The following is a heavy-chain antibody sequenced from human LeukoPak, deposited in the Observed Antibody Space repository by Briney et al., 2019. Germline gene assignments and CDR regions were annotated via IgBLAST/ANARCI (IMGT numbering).Heavy chain of an antibody. CDR1: GVSFSGYY. Sequence: SETLSLTCADYGVSFSGYYWSWIRQPPGKGLEWIGEINHSGSTNYNPSLKSRVTISVDTSKNQFSLKLSSVTAADTAVYYCARGFTGHGMDVWGKGTTVTVSS. J-gene: IGHJ6*04. V-gene: IGHV4-34*01. CDR2: INHSGST. CDR3: ARGFTGHGMDV.